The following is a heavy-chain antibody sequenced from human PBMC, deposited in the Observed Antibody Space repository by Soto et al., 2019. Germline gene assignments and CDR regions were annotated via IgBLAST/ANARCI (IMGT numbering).Heavy chain of an antibody. V-gene: IGHV3-9*01. J-gene: IGHJ4*02. D-gene: IGHD1-26*01. Sequence: EVQLVESGGGLVQPGRSLRLSCAASGFTYDDYDRHWVRQAPGKGLEGVSAISWNSGRTAYADSVKGRFTISRDNAKNYLYLQMTRLRAEDTALYHCAKARGGSYGGDSFDYWGQGTLVTVSS. CDR2: ISWNSGRT. CDR3: AKARGGSYGGDSFDY. CDR1: GFTYDDYD.